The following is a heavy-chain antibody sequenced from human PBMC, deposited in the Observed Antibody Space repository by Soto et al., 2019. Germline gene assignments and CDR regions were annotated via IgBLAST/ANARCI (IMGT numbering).Heavy chain of an antibody. CDR1: GFTFSSYW. Sequence: GGSLRLSCAASGFTFSSYWMSWVRQAPGKGLEWVANIKQDGSEKYYVDSVKGRFTISRDNAKNSLYLQMNSLRAEDTAVYYCARERGIPYCSSTSCYPHYYMDVWGKGTTVTVS. CDR3: ARERGIPYCSSTSCYPHYYMDV. CDR2: IKQDGSEK. D-gene: IGHD2-2*01. V-gene: IGHV3-7*01. J-gene: IGHJ6*03.